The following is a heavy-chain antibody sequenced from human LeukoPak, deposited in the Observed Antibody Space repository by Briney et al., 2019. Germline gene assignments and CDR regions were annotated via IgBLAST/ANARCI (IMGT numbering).Heavy chain of an antibody. CDR2: ISAYNGNT. CDR3: ARYLWFGELLYFDY. D-gene: IGHD3-10*01. CDR1: GYTFTSYG. J-gene: IGHJ4*02. Sequence: VASVKVSCKSSGYTFTSYGISWVRQAPGQGLEWMGWISAYNGNTNYAQKLQGRVTMTTDTSTSTAYMELRSLRSDDTAVYYCARYLWFGELLYFDYWGQGTLVTVSS. V-gene: IGHV1-18*01.